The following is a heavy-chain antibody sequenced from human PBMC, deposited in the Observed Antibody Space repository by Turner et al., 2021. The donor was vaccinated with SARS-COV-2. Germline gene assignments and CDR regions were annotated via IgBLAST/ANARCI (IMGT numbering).Heavy chain of an antibody. V-gene: IGHV4-39*01. J-gene: IGHJ5*02. CDR1: GGSISSSSYY. Sequence: QLQLQESGPGLVKPSETLSLTCTVSGGSISSSSYYWGWIRQPPGKGLEWIGSIYYSSSTYYNPSLKSRVTISVDTSKNQFSLKLISVTAADTAVYYCAISPFRLYGLMVYAIDWFDPWGQGTLVTVSS. CDR2: IYYSSST. CDR3: AISPFRLYGLMVYAIDWFDP. D-gene: IGHD2-8*01.